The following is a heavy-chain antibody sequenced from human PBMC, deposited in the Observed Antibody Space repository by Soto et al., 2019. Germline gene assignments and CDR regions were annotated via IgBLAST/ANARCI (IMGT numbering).Heavy chain of an antibody. CDR1: GGTFSSYA. CDR2: IIPIFGTA. D-gene: IGHD6-6*01. CDR3: ARDHSSSSFRYYYCMDV. J-gene: IGHJ6*02. V-gene: IGHV1-69*06. Sequence: SVKVSCKASGGTFSSYAISWVRQAPGQGLEWMGGIIPIFGTANYAQKFQGRVTITADKSTSTAYMELSSLRSEDTAVYYCARDHSSSSFRYYYCMDVWGQRTTVTVSS.